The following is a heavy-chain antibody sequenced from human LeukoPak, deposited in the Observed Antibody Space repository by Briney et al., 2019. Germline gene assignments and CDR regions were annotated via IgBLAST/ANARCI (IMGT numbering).Heavy chain of an antibody. D-gene: IGHD2-2*01. V-gene: IGHV3-33*01. CDR3: ARAGLGSSASEFDY. CDR2: IWYDGSKK. CDR1: GFTFSSYG. J-gene: IGHJ4*02. Sequence: GGSLRLSCAASGFTFSSYGFHWVRQVPGKGLERVPVIWYDGSKKFYVDSVKDRFTISRDNSKNTLYLQMDSLRAEDTALYYCARAGLGSSASEFDYWGQGTLVTVSS.